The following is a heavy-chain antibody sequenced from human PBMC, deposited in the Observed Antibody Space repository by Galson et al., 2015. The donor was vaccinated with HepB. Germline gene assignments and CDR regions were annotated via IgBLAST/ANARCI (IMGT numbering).Heavy chain of an antibody. J-gene: IGHJ4*02. Sequence: SVKVSCKASGGTFSSYAISWVRQAPGQGLEWMGGIIPIFGTANYAQKLQGRVTMTTDTSTSTAYMELRSLRSDDTAVYYCARVVPDMSIVGATTSDYWGQGTLVTVSS. CDR2: IIPIFGTA. D-gene: IGHD1-26*01. CDR1: GGTFSSYA. CDR3: ARVVPDMSIVGATTSDY. V-gene: IGHV1-69*05.